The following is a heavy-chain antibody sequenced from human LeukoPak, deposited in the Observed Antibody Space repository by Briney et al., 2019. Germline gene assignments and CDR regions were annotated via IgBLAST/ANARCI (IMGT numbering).Heavy chain of an antibody. V-gene: IGHV3-11*01. D-gene: IGHD4-11*01. CDR1: GFIFSDHY. J-gene: IGHJ4*02. Sequence: GGSLRLSCTASGFIFSDHYMNWVRQAPGQGLEWVSYISGSGLNMYYADSVKGRFTISRDNTKNSLFLEMKSLRADDTAVYYCAKLTTSWGQGTLVTVSS. CDR2: ISGSGLNM. CDR3: AKLTTS.